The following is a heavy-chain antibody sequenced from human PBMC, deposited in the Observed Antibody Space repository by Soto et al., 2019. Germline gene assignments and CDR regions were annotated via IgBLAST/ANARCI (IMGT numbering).Heavy chain of an antibody. D-gene: IGHD4-17*01. CDR3: ARGPSYSDSYFAH. CDR2: ISYDGNNK. V-gene: IGHV3-30*03. Sequence: GGSLRLSCAASEFTFSNYAMHWVRQAPGKGLQWLAVISYDGNNKYYADSVEGRFTISRDNSKNTVYLQMNSLRLEDTAVYYCARGPSYSDSYFAHWAQGTLVPGSS. CDR1: EFTFSNYA. J-gene: IGHJ4*02.